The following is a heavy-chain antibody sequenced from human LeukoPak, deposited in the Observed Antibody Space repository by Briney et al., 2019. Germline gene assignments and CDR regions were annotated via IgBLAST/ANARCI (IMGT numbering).Heavy chain of an antibody. CDR2: IYTSGST. CDR1: GGSISSGSYY. CDR3: ARVTYGESYYYYYMDV. D-gene: IGHD3-10*01. V-gene: IGHV4-61*02. Sequence: SETLSLTCTVSGGSISSGSYYWSWIRQPAGKGLEWIGRIYTSGSTNYNPSLKSRVTISVDTSKNQFSLKLSSVTAADTAVYYCARVTYGESYYYYYMDVWGKGTMVTISS. J-gene: IGHJ6*03.